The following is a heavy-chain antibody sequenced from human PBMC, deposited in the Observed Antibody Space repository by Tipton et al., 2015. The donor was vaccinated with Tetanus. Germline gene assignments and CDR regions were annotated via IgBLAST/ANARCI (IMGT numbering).Heavy chain of an antibody. J-gene: IGHJ3*02. CDR2: IYYSGST. D-gene: IGHD2-15*01. CDR1: GGSVSSGSYC. Sequence: TLSLTCTVSGGSVSSGSYCWSWIRQPPGKGLEWTGYIYYSGSTKYNPSLKSRVTISVDTPKNQFSLKLSSVTAADTAVYYCARDRTICSGGSCYGIPGAFDIWGQGTMVTVSS. V-gene: IGHV4-61*01. CDR3: ARDRTICSGGSCYGIPGAFDI.